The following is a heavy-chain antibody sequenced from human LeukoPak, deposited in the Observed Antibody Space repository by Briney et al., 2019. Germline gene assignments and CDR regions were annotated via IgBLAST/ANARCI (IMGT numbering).Heavy chain of an antibody. CDR1: GFTFSSYD. V-gene: IGHV3-23*01. D-gene: IGHD3-10*01. J-gene: IGHJ6*03. Sequence: GGSLRLSCAASGFTFSSYDMSWVRQAPGKGLEWVSAISGSGGSTYYADSAKGRFTISRDNSKNTLYLQMNSLRAEDTAVYYCAKDSSGSGSYYNEWFGSTNYYMDVWGKGTTVTVSS. CDR2: ISGSGGST. CDR3: AKDSSGSGSYYNEWFGSTNYYMDV.